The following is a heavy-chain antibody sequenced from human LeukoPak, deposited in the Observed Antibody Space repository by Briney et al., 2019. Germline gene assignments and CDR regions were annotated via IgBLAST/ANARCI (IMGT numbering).Heavy chain of an antibody. D-gene: IGHD2-15*01. CDR1: GFTFSSYV. Sequence: GRSLRLSCAASGFTFSSYVMHWVRQAPGKGLEWVAVISYDGSNKYYADSVKGRFTISRDNSKNTLYLQMNSLRAEDTAVYYCARIDYSKNAFDIWGQGTMVTVSS. CDR3: ARIDYSKNAFDI. J-gene: IGHJ3*02. CDR2: ISYDGSNK. V-gene: IGHV3-30-3*01.